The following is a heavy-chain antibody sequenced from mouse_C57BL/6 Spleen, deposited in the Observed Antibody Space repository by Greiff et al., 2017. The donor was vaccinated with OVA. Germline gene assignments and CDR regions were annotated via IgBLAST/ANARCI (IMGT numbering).Heavy chain of an antibody. Sequence: DVKLVESGGGLVKPGGSLKLSCAASGFTFSDYGMHWVRQAPEKGLEWVAYISSGSSTIYYADTVKGRFTISRDNAKNTLFLQMTSLRSEDTAMYYCARDDYACAYWGQGTLVTVSA. J-gene: IGHJ3*01. CDR3: ARDDYACAY. D-gene: IGHD2-4*01. V-gene: IGHV5-17*01. CDR1: GFTFSDYG. CDR2: ISSGSSTI.